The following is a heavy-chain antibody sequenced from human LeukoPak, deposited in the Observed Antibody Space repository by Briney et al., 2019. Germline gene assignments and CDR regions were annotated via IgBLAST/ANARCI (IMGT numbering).Heavy chain of an antibody. CDR1: GGSVSSDY. CDR3: ARAIRNYDILTGYFFDY. D-gene: IGHD3-9*01. J-gene: IGHJ4*02. CDR2: IYHTGNN. V-gene: IGHV4-59*02. Sequence: SETLSLTCTVSGGSVSSDYWSWIRQPPGKGLEWIGYIYHTGNNDYNPSLKSRVTISVDTSKNQFSLKLSSVTAADTAVYYCARAIRNYDILTGYFFDYWGQGTLVTVSS.